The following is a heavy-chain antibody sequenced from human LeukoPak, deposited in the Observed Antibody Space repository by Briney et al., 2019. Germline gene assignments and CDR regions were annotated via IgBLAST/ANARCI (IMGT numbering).Heavy chain of an antibody. CDR2: IDWNGDST. J-gene: IGHJ6*03. Sequence: GGSLRLSCAASGFTFDDYGMSWVRQAPGRGLEWVSGIDWNGDSTGYVDSVKGRFTISRDNAKNSLYLQMNSLRAEDMALYYCAKGGGGRLIYYYYMDVWGKGTTVTVSS. CDR1: GFTFDDYG. V-gene: IGHV3-20*04. CDR3: AKGGGGRLIYYYYMDV. D-gene: IGHD3-16*01.